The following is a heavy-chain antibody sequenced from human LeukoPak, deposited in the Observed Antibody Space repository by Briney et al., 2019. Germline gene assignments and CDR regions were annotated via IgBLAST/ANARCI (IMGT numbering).Heavy chain of an antibody. D-gene: IGHD2/OR15-2a*01. CDR1: GGSISSGDYY. V-gene: IGHV4-31*03. Sequence: PSETLSLTCTVSGGSISSGDYYWSWIRQHPGKGLEWIGYIYYSGSTYYNPSLKSRVTISVDTSKNQFSLKLSSVTAADTAVYYCATFVINPGGLLLENWFDPWGQGTLVTVSS. CDR2: IYYSGST. J-gene: IGHJ5*02. CDR3: ATFVINPGGLLLENWFDP.